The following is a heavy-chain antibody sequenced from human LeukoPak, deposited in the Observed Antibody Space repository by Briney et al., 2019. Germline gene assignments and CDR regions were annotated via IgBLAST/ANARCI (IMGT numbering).Heavy chain of an antibody. Sequence: PGGSLRLSCAASGFTFDDYGMSWVRQAPGKGLEWVSGINWNGGSTGYADSVKGRFTISRDNAKNSLYLQVNSLRAEDTAIYYCAKVALNHYVWGSDRSPLGYWGQGTLVTVSS. D-gene: IGHD3-16*02. CDR2: INWNGGST. V-gene: IGHV3-20*04. CDR1: GFTFDDYG. CDR3: AKVALNHYVWGSDRSPLGY. J-gene: IGHJ4*02.